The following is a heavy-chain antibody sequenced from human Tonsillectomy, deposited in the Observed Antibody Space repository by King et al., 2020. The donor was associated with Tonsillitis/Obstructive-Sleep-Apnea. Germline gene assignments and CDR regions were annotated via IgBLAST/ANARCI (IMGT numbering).Heavy chain of an antibody. Sequence: VQLQQWGAGLLKPSETLSLTCAVSGGSFSGYYWSWIRQPPGKGLEWIGEINHSGSTNYNPSLKSRVTISVDTSKNQFSLKLSSVTAAATAVYYCASRRSIVATMAHWGQGTLVTVSS. CDR3: ASRRSIVATMAH. J-gene: IGHJ4*02. CDR2: INHSGST. CDR1: GGSFSGYY. V-gene: IGHV4-34*01. D-gene: IGHD5-12*01.